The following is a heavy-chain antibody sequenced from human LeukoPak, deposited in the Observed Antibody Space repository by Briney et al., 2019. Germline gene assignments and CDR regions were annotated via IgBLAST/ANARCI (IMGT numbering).Heavy chain of an antibody. J-gene: IGHJ5*02. CDR1: GGSFSGYY. D-gene: IGHD4-17*01. Sequence: SETLSLTCAVYGGSFSGYYWSWIRQPPGKGLEWIGEINHSGSTNYNPSLKSRVTISVDTSKNQFSLKLSSVTAADTAVYYCARAPHDYGDGFDPWGQGTLVTVSS. V-gene: IGHV4-34*01. CDR2: INHSGST. CDR3: ARAPHDYGDGFDP.